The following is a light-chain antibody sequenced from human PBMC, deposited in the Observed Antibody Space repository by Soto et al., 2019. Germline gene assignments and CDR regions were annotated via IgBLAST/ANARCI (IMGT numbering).Light chain of an antibody. CDR2: VNS. CDR3: QSYDSSLSGSVV. Sequence: QLVLTQPPSVSGAPGQRVTISCTGSSSNIGAGYDVHWYQQLPGTAPKLLIYVNSNRPSGVPDRFSGSKSGTSASLAITGLQAEDEADYFCQSYDSSLSGSVVFGGGTKVTVL. CDR1: SSNIGAGYD. J-gene: IGLJ2*01. V-gene: IGLV1-40*01.